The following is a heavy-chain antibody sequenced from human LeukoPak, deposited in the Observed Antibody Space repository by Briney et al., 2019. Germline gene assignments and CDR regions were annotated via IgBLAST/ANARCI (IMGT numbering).Heavy chain of an antibody. CDR1: GFTFSSYA. Sequence: GGSLRLSCAASGFTFSSYAMSWVRQAPGKGLEWVSAISGSGGSTYYADSVKGRFTISRDNAKNSLYLQMNSLRAEDTAVYYCARGVTAPLDAFDIWGQGTMVTVSS. V-gene: IGHV3-23*01. J-gene: IGHJ3*02. CDR2: ISGSGGST. D-gene: IGHD2-21*02. CDR3: ARGVTAPLDAFDI.